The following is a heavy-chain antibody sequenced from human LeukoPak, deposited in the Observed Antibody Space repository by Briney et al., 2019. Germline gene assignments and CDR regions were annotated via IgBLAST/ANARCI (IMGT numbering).Heavy chain of an antibody. CDR1: GFTFDDYA. V-gene: IGHV3-9*01. J-gene: IGHJ4*02. Sequence: GGSLRLSCAPSGFTFDDYAMLWVRQAPGKGLEWVSGISWNSGSIVYADSVKARFTISRDNAKTSLYLQMNSLRAEDTALYYCAATYYYGSGSYNSPSYFDYWGQGTLVTVSS. CDR2: ISWNSGSI. CDR3: AATYYYGSGSYNSPSYFDY. D-gene: IGHD3-10*01.